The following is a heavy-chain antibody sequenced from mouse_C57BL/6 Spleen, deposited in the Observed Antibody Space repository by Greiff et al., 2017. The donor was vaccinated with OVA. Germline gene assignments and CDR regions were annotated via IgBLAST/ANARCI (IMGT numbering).Heavy chain of an antibody. J-gene: IGHJ1*03. Sequence: EVKLVESEGGLVQPGSSMKLSCTASGFTFSDYYMAWVRQVPEKGLEWVANINYDGSSTYYLDSLKSRFIISRDNAKNILYLQMSSLKSEDTATDYCARATGDWYFDVWGTGTTVTVSS. CDR1: GFTFSDYY. D-gene: IGHD4-1*01. CDR3: ARATGDWYFDV. V-gene: IGHV5-16*01. CDR2: INYDGSST.